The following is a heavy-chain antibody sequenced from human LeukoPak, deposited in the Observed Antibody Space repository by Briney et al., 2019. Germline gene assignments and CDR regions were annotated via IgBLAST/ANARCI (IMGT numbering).Heavy chain of an antibody. Sequence: GGSLRLSCAASGFTLSNYLMHWVRHAPGKGLAWVSRINNDNTNAYADSVKGRFTISRDNAKNTLYLQMNSLRAEDTAVYFCGRGGNGIDIWGQGTTVIVSS. CDR1: GFTLSNYL. V-gene: IGHV3-74*01. CDR2: INNDNTNA. CDR3: GRGGNGIDI. D-gene: IGHD2-8*01. J-gene: IGHJ3*02.